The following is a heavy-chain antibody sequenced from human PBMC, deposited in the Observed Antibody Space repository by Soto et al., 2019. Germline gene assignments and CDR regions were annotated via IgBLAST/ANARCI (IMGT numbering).Heavy chain of an antibody. CDR2: IYPGDSDT. V-gene: IGHV5-51*01. D-gene: IGHD4-17*01. CDR3: ARHRHGDYSYYYGMDV. J-gene: IGHJ6*02. Sequence: GESLKISCKGSGCSFTSYWIGWVRQMPGKGLEWMGIIYPGDSDTRYSPSFQGQVTISADKSISTAYLQWSSLKASDTAMYYCARHRHGDYSYYYGMDVWGQGTTVTVSS. CDR1: GCSFTSYW.